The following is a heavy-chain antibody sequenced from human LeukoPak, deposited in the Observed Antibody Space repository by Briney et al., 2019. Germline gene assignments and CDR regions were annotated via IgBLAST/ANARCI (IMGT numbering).Heavy chain of an antibody. Sequence: GGSLRLSCAASGFTFSSYAMSCVRQAPGKGLGWVSAISGSGGSTYYADSVKGRFTISRDNSKNTLYLQMNSLRAEDTAVYYCAKDSGSYYAGYFDYWGQGTLVTVSS. CDR1: GFTFSSYA. CDR2: ISGSGGST. V-gene: IGHV3-23*01. CDR3: AKDSGSYYAGYFDY. D-gene: IGHD1-26*01. J-gene: IGHJ4*02.